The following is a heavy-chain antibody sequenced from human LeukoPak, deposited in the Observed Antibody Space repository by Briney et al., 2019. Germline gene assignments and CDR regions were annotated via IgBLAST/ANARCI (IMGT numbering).Heavy chain of an antibody. CDR2: TYYRSKWYN. CDR3: ARDGLSAAGPEGAFDI. CDR1: GDSVSSNSAA. V-gene: IGHV6-1*01. D-gene: IGHD6-13*01. J-gene: IGHJ3*02. Sequence: SQTLSLTCAISGDSVSSNSAAWNWIRQSPSRGLEWLGRTYYRSKWYNDYAVSVKSRITINPDTSRNQFSLQLNSVTPEDTAVYYCARDGLSAAGPEGAFDIWGQGTMVTVSS.